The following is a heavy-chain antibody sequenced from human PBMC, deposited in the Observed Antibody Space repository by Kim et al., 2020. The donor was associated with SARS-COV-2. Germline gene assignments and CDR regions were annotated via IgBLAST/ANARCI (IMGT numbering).Heavy chain of an antibody. CDR3: ARVRGAPGPFYFYYFGREL. CDR2: ISSSGNTI. CDR1: GFTFSDYY. Sequence: GGSLRLSCAASGFTFSDYYMSWIRQAPGKGLEWVSYISSSGNTIYYADSVQGRFTISRDNAKNSLYLQMNSLRAEDTAVYYCARVRGAPGPFYFYYFGRELGGQRPRVTVSS. J-gene: IGHJ6*02. V-gene: IGHV3-11*01. D-gene: IGHD3-16*01.